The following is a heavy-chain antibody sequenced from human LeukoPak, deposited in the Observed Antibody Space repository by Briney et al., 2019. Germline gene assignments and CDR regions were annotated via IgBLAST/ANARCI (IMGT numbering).Heavy chain of an antibody. V-gene: IGHV4-39*07. CDR3: ARDSVPYDFWSGYYIGNYYYYGMDV. D-gene: IGHD3-3*01. J-gene: IGHJ6*02. CDR1: AGSISSSSHH. CDR2: IYYGRTT. Sequence: SETLSLTCTVSAGSISSSSHHWGWIRQSPGKGLEWIGSIYYGRTTYYNPSLKSRVTISVDKSKNQFSLKLSSVTAADTAVYYCARDSVPYDFWSGYYIGNYYYYGMDVWGQGTTVTVSS.